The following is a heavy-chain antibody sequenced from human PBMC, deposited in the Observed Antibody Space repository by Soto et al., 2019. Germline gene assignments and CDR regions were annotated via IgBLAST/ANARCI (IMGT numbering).Heavy chain of an antibody. D-gene: IGHD2-15*01. CDR3: GRSYCRDGVSCKWFDP. CDR1: GGAMSSFY. CDR2: ISYSGRT. V-gene: IGHV4-59*01. Sequence: QVQLQESGPGLVKPSETLSLTCTFSGGAMSSFYWSWIRQPPGKGLEWMGYISYSGRTKYNSSLKSRVNISVDTSKNQFSLKLTSVTAADTAVYYCGRSYCRDGVSCKWFDPWGQGTLVTVPS. J-gene: IGHJ5*02.